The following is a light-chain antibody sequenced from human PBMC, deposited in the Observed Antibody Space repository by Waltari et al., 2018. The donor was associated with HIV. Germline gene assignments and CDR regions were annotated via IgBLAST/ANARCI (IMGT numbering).Light chain of an antibody. Sequence: DIVMHQSPLSLPVTPGEPASISCRSSQSLLDSNGFTYMDWYLQKPGQSPQLLVYLGFNRASGVPDRFSGSGSGTDFTLKISRVEAEDVGVYYCMQSLQTPITFGPGTKVDIK. V-gene: IGKV2-28*01. CDR2: LGF. CDR3: MQSLQTPIT. CDR1: QSLLDSNGFTY. J-gene: IGKJ3*01.